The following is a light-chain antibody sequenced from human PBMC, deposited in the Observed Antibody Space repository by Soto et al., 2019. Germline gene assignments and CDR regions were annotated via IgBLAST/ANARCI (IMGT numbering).Light chain of an antibody. J-gene: IGKJ2*01. Sequence: EIVLTQSPGTLSLSPGERATLSCRASHSVTSSYLAWYQHKPGQAPRLLIYEASSRDTGIPDRFSGSGSGTDFTLTISRLEPEDFAVYYCQQYGSSPPYTFGQGTKLEIK. V-gene: IGKV3-20*01. CDR3: QQYGSSPPYT. CDR1: HSVTSSY. CDR2: EAS.